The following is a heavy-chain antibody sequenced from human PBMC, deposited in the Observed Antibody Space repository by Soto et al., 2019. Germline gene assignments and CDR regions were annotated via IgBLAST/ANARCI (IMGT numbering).Heavy chain of an antibody. CDR3: ARGGSVRDIVVVVAATYGMDV. Sequence: QVQLVQSGAEVKKPGSSVKVSCKASGGTFSSYAISWVRQAPGQGLEWMGGIIPIFGTANYAQKFQGRVTITADESTSTAYVELSSLRSEDTAVYCCARGGSVRDIVVVVAATYGMDVWGQGTTVTVSS. V-gene: IGHV1-69*01. CDR2: IIPIFGTA. D-gene: IGHD2-15*01. CDR1: GGTFSSYA. J-gene: IGHJ6*02.